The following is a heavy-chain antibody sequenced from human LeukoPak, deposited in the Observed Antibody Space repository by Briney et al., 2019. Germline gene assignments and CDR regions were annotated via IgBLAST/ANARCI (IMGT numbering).Heavy chain of an antibody. Sequence: GSLRLSCAASGFTFSSYAMSWVRQPPGKGLEWIGEINHSGSTNYNPSLKSRVTISVDTSKNQFSLKLSSVTAADTAVYYCAREDYDSLLWGQGTLVTVSS. CDR2: INHSGST. CDR1: GFTFSSYA. CDR3: AREDYDSLL. J-gene: IGHJ4*02. V-gene: IGHV4-34*01. D-gene: IGHD3-22*01.